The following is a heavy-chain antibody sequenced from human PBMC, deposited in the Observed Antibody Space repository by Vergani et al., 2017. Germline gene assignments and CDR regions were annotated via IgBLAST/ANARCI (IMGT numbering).Heavy chain of an antibody. Sequence: QESGPTLVKPTQTLTLTCTFSGFSLSTSGVGVGWIRQPPGQALECLALIYWDDDKRYSPSLKSRLTITKDTSKNQVVLTMTNMDPVATATYYCAHAPLVVAATYFDYWGQGTLVTVSS. J-gene: IGHJ4*02. CDR1: GFSLSTSGVG. CDR3: AHAPLVVAATYFDY. D-gene: IGHD2-15*01. CDR2: IYWDDDK. V-gene: IGHV2-5*02.